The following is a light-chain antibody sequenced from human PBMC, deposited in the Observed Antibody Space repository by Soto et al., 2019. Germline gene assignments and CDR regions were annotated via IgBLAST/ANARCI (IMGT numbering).Light chain of an antibody. CDR3: LQHNIYPYT. CDR2: AVS. CDR1: QDIGTN. J-gene: IGKJ2*01. Sequence: DIQMTQSPSSVSASVGGRVTITCRASQDIGTNLCWYQQKPGKAPRRLIYAVSNLQSGVSSRFSGSGSGTGFTLTIGSLQPEDGATYYCLQHNIYPYTFGQGTKVEI. V-gene: IGKV1-17*01.